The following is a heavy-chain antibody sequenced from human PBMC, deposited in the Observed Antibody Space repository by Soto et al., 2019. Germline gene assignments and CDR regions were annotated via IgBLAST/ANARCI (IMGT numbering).Heavy chain of an antibody. V-gene: IGHV4-59*01. Sequence: SETLSLTCSVSCGSIRSYYWSWIRQSPEKGLEWIGYFYHSGNSNYNPSLKSRVAISVDTSRNQFALKLRSVTAADTATYYCARLKRGYSYGSIIDFWGRGTLVTVSS. CDR1: CGSIRSYY. J-gene: IGHJ4*01. D-gene: IGHD5-18*01. CDR2: FYHSGNS. CDR3: ARLKRGYSYGSIIDF.